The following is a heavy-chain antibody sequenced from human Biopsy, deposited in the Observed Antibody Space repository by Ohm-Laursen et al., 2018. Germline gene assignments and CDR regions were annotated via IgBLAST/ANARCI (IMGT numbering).Heavy chain of an antibody. J-gene: IGHJ4*02. CDR2: INPSGSDA. Sequence: ASVKVSCKASGYTFTNYYMHWVRQAPGQGLEWMGIINPSGSDATYAQKFQGRVTMIRDTSTSTAYMDLSSLRSEDTAVYYCAADSGSGSHFRFDYWGQGALVSVSS. V-gene: IGHV1-46*01. CDR1: GYTFTNYY. CDR3: AADSGSGSHFRFDY. D-gene: IGHD3-10*01.